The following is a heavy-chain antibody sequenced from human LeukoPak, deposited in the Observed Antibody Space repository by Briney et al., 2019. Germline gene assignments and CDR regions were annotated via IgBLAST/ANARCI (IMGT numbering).Heavy chain of an antibody. CDR2: IYYSGST. V-gene: IGHV4-59*01. D-gene: IGHD3-16*01. CDR3: ARGGNNDAFDI. CDR1: GGSISSYY. Sequence: PSETLSLTCTVSGGSISSYYWSWIRQPPGKGLEWIGYIYYSGSTNYNPSLKSRVTISVDTSKNQFPLKLSSVTAADTAVYYCARGGNNDAFDIWGQGTMVTVSS. J-gene: IGHJ3*02.